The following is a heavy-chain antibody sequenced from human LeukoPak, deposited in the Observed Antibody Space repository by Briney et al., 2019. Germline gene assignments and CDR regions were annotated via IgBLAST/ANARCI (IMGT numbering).Heavy chain of an antibody. Sequence: GGSLRLSCAASGFTFDDYGMSWVRQAPGKGLEWVSGINWNGGSTGYADSVKGRFTISRDNAKNSLYLQMNSLRAEDTALYYCVRALDGYNPFDYWGQGTLVTVSS. CDR1: GFTFDDYG. V-gene: IGHV3-20*04. CDR3: VRALDGYNPFDY. CDR2: INWNGGST. J-gene: IGHJ4*02. D-gene: IGHD5-24*01.